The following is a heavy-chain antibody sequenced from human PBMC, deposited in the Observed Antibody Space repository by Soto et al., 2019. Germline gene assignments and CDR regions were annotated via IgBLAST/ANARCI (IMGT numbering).Heavy chain of an antibody. CDR1: GVTIIGYG. J-gene: IGHJ4*02. Sequence: PWGSQRLPWAASGVTIIGYGWHCVRQAPGKGLVWVSRINSDGSSTSYADSVKGRFTISRDNAKNTLYLQMNSLRAEDTAVYYCATERRSSSWCTFDYLGQGTPVTGSS. V-gene: IGHV3-74*01. D-gene: IGHD6-13*01. CDR3: ATERRSSSWCTFDY. CDR2: INSDGSST.